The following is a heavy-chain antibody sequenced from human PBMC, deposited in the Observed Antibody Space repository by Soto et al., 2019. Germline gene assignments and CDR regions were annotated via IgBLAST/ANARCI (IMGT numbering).Heavy chain of an antibody. CDR1: GFTFSIHA. D-gene: IGHD3-16*01. CDR2: IHGTRSII. J-gene: IGHJ4*02. V-gene: IGHV3-48*02. Sequence: EVQLLESGGGLVQPGGSLRLSCEVSGFTFSIHAMNWVRQAPGKGLEWVAYIHGTRSIIYYADSVKGRFTISRDNAKNSLFLQMDSLRDEDTAVYYCARDARNADYDYWGQGTLVTVSS. CDR3: ARDARNADYDY.